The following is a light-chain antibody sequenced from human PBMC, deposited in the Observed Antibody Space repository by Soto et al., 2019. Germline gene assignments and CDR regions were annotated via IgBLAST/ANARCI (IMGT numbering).Light chain of an antibody. J-gene: IGLJ2*01. CDR1: NSNIGSNT. Sequence: QSVLTQPPSASGTPGQRVTISCSGSNSNIGSNTVNWYQHLPATAPKLLIYNGSQRPSGVPDRFSGSKSGTSASLAISGLQSEDEANYYCAAWDDSLNGVVFGGGTKLTVL. V-gene: IGLV1-44*01. CDR2: NGS. CDR3: AAWDDSLNGVV.